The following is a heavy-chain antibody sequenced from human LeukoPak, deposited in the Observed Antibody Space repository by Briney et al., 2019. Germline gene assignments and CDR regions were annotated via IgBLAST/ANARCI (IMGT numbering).Heavy chain of an antibody. D-gene: IGHD3-3*01. CDR2: INAGNGNT. CDR1: GYTFTSYA. CDR3: AREGSERFLEWLPGNWFDP. V-gene: IGHV1-3*01. J-gene: IGHJ5*02. Sequence: ASVKVSCKASGYTFTSYAMHWVRQAPGQRLEWMGWINAGNGNTKYSQKFQGRVTITRDTSASTAYMELSSLRSEDTAVYYCAREGSERFLEWLPGNWFDPWGQGTLVTVSS.